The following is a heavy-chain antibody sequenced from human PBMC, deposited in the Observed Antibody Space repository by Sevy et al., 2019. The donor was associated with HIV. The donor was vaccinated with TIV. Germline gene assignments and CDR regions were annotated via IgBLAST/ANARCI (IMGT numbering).Heavy chain of an antibody. D-gene: IGHD3-3*01. V-gene: IGHV3-7*03. CDR1: GFTFSSYW. CDR3: ARAWSLYYFDY. CDR2: IKQDGSEK. J-gene: IGHJ4*02. Sequence: GGSLRLSCAASGFTFSSYWMSWVRQAPGKGLEWVANIKQDGSEKYYVDSVKGRFTISRDNAKKSLYLQMNSLRAEDTAVYYCARAWSLYYFDYWGQGTLVTVSS.